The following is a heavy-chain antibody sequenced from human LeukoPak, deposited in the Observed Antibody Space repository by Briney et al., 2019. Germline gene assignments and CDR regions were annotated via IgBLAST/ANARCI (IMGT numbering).Heavy chain of an antibody. CDR2: ISSSSSYT. Sequence: GGSLRLSCAASGFTFSDYYMSWIRQAPGKGLEWVSYISSSSSYTNYADSVKGRFTISRDNAKNSLYLQMNSLRAEDTAVYYYARDFNYYDSSGIITDAFDIWGQGTMVTVSS. J-gene: IGHJ3*02. CDR1: GFTFSDYY. CDR3: ARDFNYYDSSGIITDAFDI. V-gene: IGHV3-11*06. D-gene: IGHD3-22*01.